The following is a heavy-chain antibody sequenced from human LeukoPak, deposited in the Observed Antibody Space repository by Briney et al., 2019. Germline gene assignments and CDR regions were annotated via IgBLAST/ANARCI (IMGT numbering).Heavy chain of an antibody. D-gene: IGHD3-3*01. V-gene: IGHV3-74*01. J-gene: IGHJ4*02. CDR2: SNSDGKIT. CDR3: ARDHHDFWGGYPNY. CDR1: GFTLGRYW. Sequence: GGSLRLSCAASGFTLGRYWMHWFRQAPGTGLVWVARSNSDGKITDYADSVRGRFTTSRDNTKNTVYLQMSSLRAEDTGVYYCARDHHDFWGGYPNYWGQGTLVIVSS.